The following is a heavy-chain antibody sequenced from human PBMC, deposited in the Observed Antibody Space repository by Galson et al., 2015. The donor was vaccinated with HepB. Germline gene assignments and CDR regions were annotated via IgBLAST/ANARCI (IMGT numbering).Heavy chain of an antibody. J-gene: IGHJ3*02. CDR1: GFTFSIYS. CDR3: ARGVLRYFEEYAFDI. CDR2: ISKDGSKK. Sequence: SLRLSCAGSGFTFSIYSMYWVRQAPGKGPEWVAVISKDGSKKYYADSVKGRITISRDNSKRTLYLQMHSLRPEDTAVYYCARGVLRYFEEYAFDIWGQGTMVTVSS. V-gene: IGHV3-30*04. D-gene: IGHD3-9*01.